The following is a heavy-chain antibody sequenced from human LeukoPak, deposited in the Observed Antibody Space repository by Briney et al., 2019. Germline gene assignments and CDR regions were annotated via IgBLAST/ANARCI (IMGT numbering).Heavy chain of an antibody. CDR2: IYYTGSI. CDR3: ARGKPRRYCSGGSCYHYFDY. Sequence: SETLSLTCTVSGGSISPFHWNWIRQPPGKGLEWIGYIYYTGSINYNPSLKSRVTISVDTSKNQFSLKLSSVTAADTAVYYCARGKPRRYCSGGSCYHYFDYWGQGTLVTVSS. D-gene: IGHD2-15*01. V-gene: IGHV4-59*12. J-gene: IGHJ4*02. CDR1: GGSISPFH.